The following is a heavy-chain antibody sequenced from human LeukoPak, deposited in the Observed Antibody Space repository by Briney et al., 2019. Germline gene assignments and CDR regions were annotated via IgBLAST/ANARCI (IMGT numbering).Heavy chain of an antibody. CDR3: ARVLLWFDYYMDV. CDR1: GFTFSNYA. D-gene: IGHD3-10*01. J-gene: IGHJ6*03. Sequence: PGGSLRLSCAASGFTFSNYAMSWVRQAPGKGLEWVSGISGSGDYTYYADSLKGRFTISRDNAKNSLYLQMNSLRAEDTAVYYCARVLLWFDYYMDVWGKGTTVTVSS. V-gene: IGHV3-23*01. CDR2: ISGSGDYT.